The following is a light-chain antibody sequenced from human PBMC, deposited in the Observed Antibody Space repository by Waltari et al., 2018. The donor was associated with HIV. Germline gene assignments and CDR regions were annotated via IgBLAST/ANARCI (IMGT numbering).Light chain of an antibody. Sequence: EVVLTQAPSTLSVSLGEGASLSCRASQNITNKLGWYQQKPGQATRILIYDASRRATAIPDRFSGSGSGTEFNLTISRLLFEDVAVYVCQQYKNWPETFGQGTQVEIK. CDR3: QQYKNWPET. CDR1: QNITNK. V-gene: IGKV3D-15*01. CDR2: DAS. J-gene: IGKJ1*01.